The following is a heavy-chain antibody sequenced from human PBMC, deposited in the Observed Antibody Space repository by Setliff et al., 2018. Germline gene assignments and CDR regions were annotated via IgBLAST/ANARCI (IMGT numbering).Heavy chain of an antibody. CDR2: ISPIFGTA. CDR1: GGTFSSYA. J-gene: IGHJ4*02. V-gene: IGHV1-69*13. D-gene: IGHD6-13*01. Sequence: RASVKVSCKASGGTFSSYAISWVRQAPGQGLEWMGGISPIFGTANYAQKFQGRVTITADESTSTAYMELSSLRSEDTAVYYCARVQQLGTFDYWGQGTLVTVSS. CDR3: ARVQQLGTFDY.